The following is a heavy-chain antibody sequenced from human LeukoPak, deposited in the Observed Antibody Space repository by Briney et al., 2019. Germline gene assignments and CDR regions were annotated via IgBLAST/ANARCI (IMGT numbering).Heavy chain of an antibody. V-gene: IGHV4-34*01. CDR1: GGSFSDYF. Sequence: SETLSLTCAVSGGSFSDYFWSWIRQPPGKGLEWIGEINHSGSTYSNPSLRSRVTISVDRSKNQFSLKLTSVTAADTAVYYCARQLALWGDQSKSFDYWGQGTLVTVSS. D-gene: IGHD3-16*01. CDR3: ARQLALWGDQSKSFDY. J-gene: IGHJ4*02. CDR2: INHSGST.